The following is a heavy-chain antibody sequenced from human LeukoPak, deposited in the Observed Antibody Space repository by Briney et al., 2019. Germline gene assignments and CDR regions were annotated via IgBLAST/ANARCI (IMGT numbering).Heavy chain of an antibody. CDR1: GFTFSSYW. Sequence: GGSLRLSCAASGFTFSSYWMSWVRQAPGKGLEWVANTKQDGSEKYYVDSVKGRFTISRDNAKNSLYLQMNSLRAEDTAVYYCASGLDWLSQGTDFDYWGQGTLVTVSS. D-gene: IGHD3/OR15-3a*01. J-gene: IGHJ4*02. CDR3: ASGLDWLSQGTDFDY. V-gene: IGHV3-7*02. CDR2: TKQDGSEK.